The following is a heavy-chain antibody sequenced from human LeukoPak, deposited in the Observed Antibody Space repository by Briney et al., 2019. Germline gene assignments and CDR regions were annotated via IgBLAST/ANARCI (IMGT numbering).Heavy chain of an antibody. D-gene: IGHD3-22*01. CDR3: ARGPHTGVNYYDSIGYYY. CDR2: IKNSGST. J-gene: IGHJ4*02. Sequence: PSETLSLTCAVYGGSFSGYYWSWIRQPPGKGLEWIGEIKNSGSTNYNPSLKSRVTISVDTSMNQFSLKLSSVTAADTAVYYCARGPHTGVNYYDSIGYYYWGQGTLVTVSS. CDR1: GGSFSGYY. V-gene: IGHV4-34*01.